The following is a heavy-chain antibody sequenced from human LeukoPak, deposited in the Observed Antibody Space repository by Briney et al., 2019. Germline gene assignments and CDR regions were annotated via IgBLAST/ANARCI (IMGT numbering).Heavy chain of an antibody. CDR3: AREPLLYCSSTSCYWRDAFDI. D-gene: IGHD2-2*01. V-gene: IGHV1-18*01. CDR2: ISAYNGNT. J-gene: IGHJ3*02. Sequence: ASVKVSCKASGYTFTSYGISWVRQAPGQGLEWMGWISAYNGNTNYAQKLQGRVTMTTDTSTSTAYMELRSLRSDDTAVYYCAREPLLYCSSTSCYWRDAFDIWGQGTMVTVSS. CDR1: GYTFTSYG.